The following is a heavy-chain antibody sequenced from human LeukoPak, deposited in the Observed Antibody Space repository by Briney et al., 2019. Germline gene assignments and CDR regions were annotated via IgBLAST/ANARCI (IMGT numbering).Heavy chain of an antibody. Sequence: ASVKVSCKASGYTFTGYYMHWVRQAPGQGLEWMGWINPNSGGTNYAQKFHGRVTMTRDTSISTAYMELSRLRSDDTAVYYCARDLDYCSSTSCYLWGQGTLVTVSS. V-gene: IGHV1-2*02. CDR2: INPNSGGT. CDR3: ARDLDYCSSTSCYL. CDR1: GYTFTGYY. J-gene: IGHJ4*02. D-gene: IGHD2-2*01.